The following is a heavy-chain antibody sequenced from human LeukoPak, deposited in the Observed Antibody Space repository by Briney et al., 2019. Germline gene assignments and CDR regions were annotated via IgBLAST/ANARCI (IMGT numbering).Heavy chain of an antibody. CDR3: ARLAVATGY. V-gene: IGHV1-69*04. CDR1: GGTFSSYA. J-gene: IGHJ4*02. D-gene: IGHD5-12*01. CDR2: IIPILGIA. Sequence: SVKVSCKASGGTFSSYAISWVRQAPGQGLEWMGRIIPILGIANYAQKFQGRVTITADKSTSTAYMELSGLRSEDTAVYYCARLAVATGYWGQGTLVTVSS.